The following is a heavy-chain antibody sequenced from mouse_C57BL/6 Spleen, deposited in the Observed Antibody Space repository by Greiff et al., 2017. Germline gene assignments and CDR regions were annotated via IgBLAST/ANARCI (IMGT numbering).Heavy chain of an antibody. D-gene: IGHD2-2*01. J-gene: IGHJ4*01. Sequence: QVQLQQPGDELVRPGTSVKLSCKASGYTFTSYWMHWVKQRPGQGLEWIGVIDPSDSYTNYNQKFKGKATLTVDTSSSTAYMQLSSLTSEDSAVYYCAREVTPAMDYWGQGTSATVSS. V-gene: IGHV1-59*01. CDR2: IDPSDSYT. CDR3: AREVTPAMDY. CDR1: GYTFTSYW.